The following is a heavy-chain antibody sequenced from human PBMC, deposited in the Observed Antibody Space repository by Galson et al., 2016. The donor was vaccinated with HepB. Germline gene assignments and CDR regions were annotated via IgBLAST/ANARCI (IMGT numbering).Heavy chain of an antibody. CDR2: IYYSGST. Sequence: TLSLTCSVSGDSINSGGHYWSWIRQHPGKGLEWMGYIYYSGSTSYNPSLRSRITISMDTSKNQFSLDLNSVTAADTAVYCCVGTGAHLGGYWGQGTLVTVSS. CDR3: VGTGAHLGGY. J-gene: IGHJ4*02. CDR1: GDSINSGGHY. V-gene: IGHV4-31*03. D-gene: IGHD1-1*01.